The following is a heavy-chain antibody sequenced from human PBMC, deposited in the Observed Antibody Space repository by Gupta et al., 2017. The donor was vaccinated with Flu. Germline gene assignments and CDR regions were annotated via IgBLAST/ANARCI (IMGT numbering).Heavy chain of an antibody. Sequence: EVQLVQSGAEVKKPGESLRISCKGSGYSFTSYWISWVRQMPGKGLESMGRIDVSDSYTNYSPSFQGHVTFSADKSISTAYLQWSSLKASDSAMYYCARQDSSGYIYWGQGTLVTVSS. CDR3: ARQDSSGYIY. D-gene: IGHD3-3*01. V-gene: IGHV5-10-1*01. CDR2: IDVSDSYT. J-gene: IGHJ4*02. CDR1: GYSFTSYW.